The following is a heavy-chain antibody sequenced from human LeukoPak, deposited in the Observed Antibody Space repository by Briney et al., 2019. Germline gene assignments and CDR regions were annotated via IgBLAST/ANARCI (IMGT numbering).Heavy chain of an antibody. CDR2: ISGDGCT. V-gene: IGHV3-23*01. CDR1: GFTLGSYV. D-gene: IGHD2-15*01. Sequence: GGSLRLSCAASGFTLGSYVMRWVRQAPGKGPEWVSAISGDGCTYYLEPVKDRFTIPRRNSKKKLFLQENSLGGEDTARYYFERYCGAASCFSGFDYWGKGTLVTVAS. J-gene: IGHJ4*02. CDR3: ERYCGAASCFSGFDY.